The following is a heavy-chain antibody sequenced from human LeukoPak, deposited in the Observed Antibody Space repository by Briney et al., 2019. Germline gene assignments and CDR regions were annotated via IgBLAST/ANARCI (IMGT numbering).Heavy chain of an antibody. D-gene: IGHD6-13*01. CDR2: ISAYNGNT. J-gene: IGHJ6*02. V-gene: IGHV1-18*04. CDR3: ARDWIAAAGTDYYYGMDV. CDR1: GYSFTSYW. Sequence: GESLKISCKGSGYSFTSYWIGWVRQAPGQGLEWMGWISAYNGNTNYAQKLQGRVTMTTDTSTSTAYMELRSLRSDDTAVYYCARDWIAAAGTDYYYGMDVWGQGTTVTVSS.